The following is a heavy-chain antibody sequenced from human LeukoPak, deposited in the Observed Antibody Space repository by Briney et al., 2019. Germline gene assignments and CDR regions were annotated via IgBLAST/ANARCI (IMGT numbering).Heavy chain of an antibody. J-gene: IGHJ4*02. CDR1: GFTFSSYA. CDR2: ISYDGSNK. D-gene: IGHD2-21*02. CDR3: ARGTAILDYFDY. Sequence: GGSLRLSCAAPGFTFSSYAMHWVRQAPGKGLEWVAVISYDGSNKYYADSVKGRFTVSRDNSKNTLYLQMNSLRAEDTAVYYCARGTAILDYFDYWGQGTLVTVSS. V-gene: IGHV3-30-3*01.